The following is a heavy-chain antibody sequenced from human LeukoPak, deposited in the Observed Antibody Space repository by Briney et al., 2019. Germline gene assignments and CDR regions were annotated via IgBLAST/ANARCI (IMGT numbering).Heavy chain of an antibody. Sequence: PSETLSLTCTVSGGSISSYYWSWIRQPPGKGLEWIGYIYYSGSTNYNPSLKGRVTISVDTSKNQFSLKLSSVTAADTAVYYCARAVGVGRGTYFDLWGRGTLVTVSS. J-gene: IGHJ2*01. V-gene: IGHV4-59*08. CDR2: IYYSGST. CDR3: ARAVGVGRGTYFDL. CDR1: GGSISSYY. D-gene: IGHD1-1*01.